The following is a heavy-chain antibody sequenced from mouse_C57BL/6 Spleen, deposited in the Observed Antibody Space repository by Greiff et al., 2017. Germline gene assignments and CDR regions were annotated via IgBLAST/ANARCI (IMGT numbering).Heavy chain of an antibody. CDR1: GYTFTDYN. V-gene: IGHV1-18*01. J-gene: IGHJ3*01. Sequence: EVQLQQSGPELVKPGASVKIPCKASGYTFTDYNMDWVKQSHGKSLEWIGDRNPNNGGTIYNQKFKGKATLTVAKSSRTAYMELRSLTSEDTAVYYCARPNWDGAWFAYWGQGTLGTVSA. D-gene: IGHD4-1*01. CDR2: RNPNNGGT. CDR3: ARPNWDGAWFAY.